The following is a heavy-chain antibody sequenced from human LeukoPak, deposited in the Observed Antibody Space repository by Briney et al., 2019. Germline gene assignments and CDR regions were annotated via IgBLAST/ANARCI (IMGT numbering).Heavy chain of an antibody. CDR2: ISGSGGST. V-gene: IGHV3-23*01. Sequence: PGGSLRLSCAASGFTFSSYAMSWVRQAPGKGLEWVSAISGSGGSTYYADSVKGRFTISRDNSKNTLYLQMNSLRAEDTSVYYCARRGFEWELLDYWGQGTLVTVSS. D-gene: IGHD1-26*01. CDR3: ARRGFEWELLDY. CDR1: GFTFSSYA. J-gene: IGHJ4*02.